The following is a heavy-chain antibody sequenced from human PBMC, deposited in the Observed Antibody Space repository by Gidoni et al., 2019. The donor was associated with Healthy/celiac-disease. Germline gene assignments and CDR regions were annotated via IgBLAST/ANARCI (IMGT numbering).Heavy chain of an antibody. J-gene: IGHJ4*02. CDR1: GGTFRSYA. Sequence: QVQLVQSGAEVKKPGSSVKGSCKASGGTFRSYAISWVRKAPGQGLEWMGGIIPIFGTANYAQKFQGRVTITADKSTSTAYMELSSLRSEDTAVYYGAVPFGGVIVNTPGDYWGQGTLVTVSS. CDR3: AVPFGGVIVNTPGDY. D-gene: IGHD3-16*02. V-gene: IGHV1-69*06. CDR2: IIPIFGTA.